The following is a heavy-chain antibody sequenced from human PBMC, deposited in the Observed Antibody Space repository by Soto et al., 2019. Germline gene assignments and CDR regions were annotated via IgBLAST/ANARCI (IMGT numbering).Heavy chain of an antibody. CDR2: ISGGGGNT. CDR3: AKEGRYYDSSGYYESYFDY. CDR1: GFTFSSYA. J-gene: IGHJ4*02. D-gene: IGHD3-22*01. Sequence: GGSLRLSCAASGFTFSSYAMSWVRQAPGKGLVWVSAISGGGGNTYSADSVKGRFTISRDNSKNTLYLQMNSLRAGDTAVYYCAKEGRYYDSSGYYESYFDYWGQGTLVTVS. V-gene: IGHV3-23*01.